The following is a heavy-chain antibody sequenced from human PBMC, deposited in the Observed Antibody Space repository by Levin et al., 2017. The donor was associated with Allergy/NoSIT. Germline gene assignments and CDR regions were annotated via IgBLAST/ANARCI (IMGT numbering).Heavy chain of an antibody. CDR3: ASRGDDYDILTGYRGSLGY. V-gene: IGHV3-21*01. D-gene: IGHD3-9*01. CDR2: ISSSSSYI. J-gene: IGHJ4*02. CDR1: GFTFSSYS. Sequence: GESLKISCAASGFTFSSYSMNWVRQAPGKGLEWVSSISSSSSYIYYADSVKGRFTISRDNAKNSLYLQMNSLRAEDTAVYYCASRGDDYDILTGYRGSLGYWGQGTLVTVSS.